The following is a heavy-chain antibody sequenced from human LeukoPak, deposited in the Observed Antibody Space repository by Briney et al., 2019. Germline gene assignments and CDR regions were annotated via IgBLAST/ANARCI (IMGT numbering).Heavy chain of an antibody. V-gene: IGHV3-21*01. D-gene: IGHD3-22*01. CDR3: ARPFDSSGYQALDY. J-gene: IGHJ4*02. CDR2: ISSSSSYI. CDR1: GFTFSSYS. Sequence: GGSLRLSCAASGFTFSSYSMNWVRQAPGKGLEWVSPISSSSSYIYYADSVKGRFTISRDNAKNSLYLQMNSLRAEDTAVYYCARPFDSSGYQALDYWGQGTLVTVSS.